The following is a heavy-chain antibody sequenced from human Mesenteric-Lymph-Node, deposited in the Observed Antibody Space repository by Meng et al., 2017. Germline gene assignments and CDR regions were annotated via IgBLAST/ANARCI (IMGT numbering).Heavy chain of an antibody. D-gene: IGHD1-7*01. CDR2: VYHRGDT. Sequence: VQLQESGPGLVEPSPTLSLPCTVSGDSISSDIWWSWVRQPPGKGLEWIGEVYHRGDTNYNPSLKSRVDISVDKSKNQFYLSLFSVTAADTAVYYCGRDQGRELINHWGQGTLVTVSS. V-gene: IGHV4-4*02. J-gene: IGHJ4*02. CDR1: GDSISSDIW. CDR3: GRDQGRELINH.